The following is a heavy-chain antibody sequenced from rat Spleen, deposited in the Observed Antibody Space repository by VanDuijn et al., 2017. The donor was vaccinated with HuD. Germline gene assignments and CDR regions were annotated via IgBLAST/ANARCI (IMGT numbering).Heavy chain of an antibody. V-gene: IGHV5-29*01. Sequence: EVQLVESGGGLVQPGRSLKLSCAASGFTFSDYGMAWVRQAPTKGLEWVATISYGDSSGHSSTYYRDSVKGRFTVSRDNAKSTLYLQMDSLRSEDTATFYCVRQDTSGYSNWFTYWGQGTLVTVSS. CDR1: GFTFSDYG. CDR3: VRQDTSGYSNWFTY. CDR2: ISYGDSSGHSST. J-gene: IGHJ3*01. D-gene: IGHD4-3*01.